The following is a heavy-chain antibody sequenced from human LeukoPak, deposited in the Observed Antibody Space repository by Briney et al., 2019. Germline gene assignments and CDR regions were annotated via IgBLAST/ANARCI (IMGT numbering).Heavy chain of an antibody. CDR1: GFIFNNYW. D-gene: IGHD2-15*01. CDR3: ARVRGYIVVDHFDY. Sequence: TGGSLRLSCVASGFIFNNYWMSWVRQVPGKGLEWVANMKQDGREKYLVDSVKGRFTISRDNSKNTLYLQMNSLRAEDTAVYYCARVRGYIVVDHFDYWGQGTLVTVSS. CDR2: MKQDGREK. J-gene: IGHJ4*02. V-gene: IGHV3-7*03.